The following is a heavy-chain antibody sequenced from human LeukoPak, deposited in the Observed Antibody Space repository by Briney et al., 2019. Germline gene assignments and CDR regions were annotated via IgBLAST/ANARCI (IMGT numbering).Heavy chain of an antibody. CDR2: IYYSGST. J-gene: IGHJ3*02. D-gene: IGHD3-22*01. CDR3: ARDSISSGHPDGAFDI. CDR1: GGSISSSSYY. V-gene: IGHV4-39*07. Sequence: PSETLSLTCTVSGGSISSSSYYWGWIRQPPGKGLEWIGSIYYSGSTYYNPSLKSRVTISVDTSKNQFSPKLSSVAAADTAVYYCARDSISSGHPDGAFDIWGEGTMVTVSS.